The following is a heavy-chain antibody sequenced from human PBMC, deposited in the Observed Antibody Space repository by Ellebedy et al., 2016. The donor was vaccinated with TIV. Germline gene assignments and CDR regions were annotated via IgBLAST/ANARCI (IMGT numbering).Heavy chain of an antibody. D-gene: IGHD3-22*01. CDR3: ASSYYYDRSGYRSRPGNVDY. Sequence: GESLKISCTASGFTFSDYYMIWIRHPPGTGLEWVSHMESGGGGRYYADSVKGRFTISRDNAKRSLFLQMDRLSAEDTATYYCASSYYYDRSGYRSRPGNVDYWGQGVLVTVSS. CDR1: GFTFSDYY. V-gene: IGHV3-11*01. CDR2: MESGGGGR. J-gene: IGHJ4*02.